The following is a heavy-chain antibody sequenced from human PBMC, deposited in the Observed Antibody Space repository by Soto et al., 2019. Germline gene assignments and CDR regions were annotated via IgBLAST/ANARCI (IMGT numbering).Heavy chain of an antibody. CDR2: INAGNGNT. Sequence: GASVKVSCKASGYTFTSYAMHWVRQAPGQRLEWMGWINAGNGNTKYSQKFQGRVTITRDTSASTAYMELSSLRSEDTAVYYCARDRHIVVVTAIPTHWGQGTLVTVSS. D-gene: IGHD2-21*02. CDR3: ARDRHIVVVTAIPTH. J-gene: IGHJ4*02. V-gene: IGHV1-3*01. CDR1: GYTFTSYA.